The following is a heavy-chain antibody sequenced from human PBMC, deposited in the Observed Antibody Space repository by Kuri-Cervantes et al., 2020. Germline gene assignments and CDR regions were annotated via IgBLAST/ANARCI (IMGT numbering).Heavy chain of an antibody. Sequence: GESLKISCAASGFTFSSYSMNWVRQAPGKGLEWVSYISSSSSTIYYADSVKGRFTISRDNSKNTPYLQMNSLRAEDTAVYYCARGFRSRRSWPLGYYYGMDVWGQGTTVTVSS. CDR3: ARGFRSRRSWPLGYYYGMDV. CDR2: ISSSSSTI. V-gene: IGHV3-48*01. CDR1: GFTFSSYS. J-gene: IGHJ6*02. D-gene: IGHD1-14*01.